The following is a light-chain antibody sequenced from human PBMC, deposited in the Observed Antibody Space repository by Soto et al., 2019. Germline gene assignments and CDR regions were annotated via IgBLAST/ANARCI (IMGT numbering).Light chain of an antibody. J-gene: IGKJ1*01. CDR1: QSVSSSY. Sequence: EIVLTQSPGTLSLSPGERATLSCRANQSVSSSYLAWYQQKPGQAPRLLIYDASSRATGIPDRFSCSASGTDFTLTISRLEPEEFPVYYCQQYGSSPRTFGQGTKVEIK. V-gene: IGKV3-20*01. CDR2: DAS. CDR3: QQYGSSPRT.